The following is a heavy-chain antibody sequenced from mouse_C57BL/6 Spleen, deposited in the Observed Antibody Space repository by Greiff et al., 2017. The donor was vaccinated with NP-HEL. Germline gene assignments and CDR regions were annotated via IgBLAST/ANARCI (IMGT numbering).Heavy chain of an antibody. V-gene: IGHV1-15*01. J-gene: IGHJ2*01. Sequence: VQLQQSGAELVRPGASVTLSCKASGYTFTDYEMHWVKQTPVHGLEWIGAIDPETGGTAYNQKFKGKAILTADKSSSTAYMELRSLTSEDSAVYYCTRSRGYDGESFDYWGQGTTLTVSS. D-gene: IGHD2-2*01. CDR2: IDPETGGT. CDR1: GYTFTDYE. CDR3: TRSRGYDGESFDY.